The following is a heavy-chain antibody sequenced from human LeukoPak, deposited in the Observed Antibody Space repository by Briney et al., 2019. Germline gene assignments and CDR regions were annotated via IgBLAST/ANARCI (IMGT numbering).Heavy chain of an antibody. J-gene: IGHJ4*02. CDR1: GGSIGTLY. CDR3: ARGQHYYDTGK. Sequence: PSETLSLTCNVSGGSIGTLYWGWIRQPPGKGLEWIGYIYYNGDTNYNPSLKSRVTISVDTSKNQFSLKVKFVTAADTAVYYCARGQHYYDTGKWGPGTLVTVSS. V-gene: IGHV4-59*11. CDR2: IYYNGDT. D-gene: IGHD3-22*01.